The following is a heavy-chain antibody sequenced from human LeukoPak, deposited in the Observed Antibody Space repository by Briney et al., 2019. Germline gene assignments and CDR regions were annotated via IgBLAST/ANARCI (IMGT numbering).Heavy chain of an antibody. J-gene: IGHJ4*02. Sequence: GGSLRLSCAASGFTFSSYSMNWVRQAPGKGLEWVSSISSSSSYIYYADSVKGRFTISRDNAKNSLYLQMNSLRAEDTAVYYCARDRGARADTAMADYWGQGTLVTVSS. V-gene: IGHV3-21*01. CDR3: ARDRGARADTAMADY. CDR2: ISSSSSYI. D-gene: IGHD5-18*01. CDR1: GFTFSSYS.